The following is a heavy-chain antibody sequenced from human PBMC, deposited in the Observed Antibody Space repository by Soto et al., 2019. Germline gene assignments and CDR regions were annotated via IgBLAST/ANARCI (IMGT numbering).Heavy chain of an antibody. CDR1: GGSISSGGYS. CDR2: IPQSGST. D-gene: IGHD3-16*01. Sequence: QLQLQESGSGLVKPSQTLSLTCADSGGSISSGGYSWSWIRQPPGKRLEWIGYIPQSGSTYYNPSFKSRVTRSVERAKQQLAPSLRSVTAADTAGYYFAIGGLIPVYCGQGTLVTVSS. CDR3: AIGGLIPVY. J-gene: IGHJ4*02. V-gene: IGHV4-30-2*01.